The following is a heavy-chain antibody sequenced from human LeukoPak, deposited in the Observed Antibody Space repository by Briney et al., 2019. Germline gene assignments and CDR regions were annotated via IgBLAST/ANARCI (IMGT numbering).Heavy chain of an antibody. D-gene: IGHD4-17*01. CDR3: ARTPAKKGYGDYGPFDY. J-gene: IGHJ4*02. Sequence: PGGSLRLSCAASGFTFSSYSMNWVCQDPGKGLEWVSSIISSSSYIYYADSVKGRFTISRDNAKNSLYLQMNSLRAEDTAVYYCARTPAKKGYGDYGPFDYWGQGTLVTVSS. CDR1: GFTFSSYS. CDR2: IISSSSYI. V-gene: IGHV3-21*01.